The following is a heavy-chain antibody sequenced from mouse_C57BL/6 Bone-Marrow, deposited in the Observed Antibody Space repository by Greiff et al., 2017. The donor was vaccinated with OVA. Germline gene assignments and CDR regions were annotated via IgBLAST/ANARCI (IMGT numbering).Heavy chain of an antibody. CDR1: GYTFTSYW. CDR2: IDPSDSYT. V-gene: IGHV1-59*01. Sequence: QVQLQQSGAELVRPGTSVKLSCKASGYTFTSYWMHWVKQRPGQGLEWIGVIDPSDSYTNYNQKFKGKATLTVDTSSSTAYMQLSSLTSEDSAVYYCARSPYWGQGTLGTVSA. J-gene: IGHJ3*01. CDR3: ARSPY.